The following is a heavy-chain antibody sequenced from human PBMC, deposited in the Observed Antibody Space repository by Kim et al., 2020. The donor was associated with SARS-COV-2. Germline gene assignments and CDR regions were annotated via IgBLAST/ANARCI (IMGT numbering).Heavy chain of an antibody. CDR3: ARPLAPGTYVSFAMDV. J-gene: IGHJ6*02. CDR1: GFTFITYG. Sequence: GGSLRLSCAASGFTFITYGMHWVRQAPGKGLEWVTTISKNESYTYYADSVKGRFTISRDNSKNMVYLQMNSLRAEDTAVYHCARPLAPGTYVSFAMDVWGHGTAVTVSS. CDR2: ISKNESYT. V-gene: IGHV3-30*12. D-gene: IGHD3-10*01.